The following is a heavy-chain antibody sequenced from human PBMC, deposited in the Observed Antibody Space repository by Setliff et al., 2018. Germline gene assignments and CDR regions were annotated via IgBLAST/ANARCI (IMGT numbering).Heavy chain of an antibody. J-gene: IGHJ6*03. V-gene: IGHV4-59*01. CDR2: IYTKGST. Sequence: LSLTCSVTGGSMTDFFWNWIRQPPGKGLEWIGYIYTKGSTNYSPSLRSRVTISFNTSKNQISLKLNSVTPADTAIYYCARGGGSVLPNYYYFNYMDVWGKGTTVTVSS. CDR1: GGSMTDFF. CDR3: ARGGGSVLPNYYYFNYMDV. D-gene: IGHD2-15*01.